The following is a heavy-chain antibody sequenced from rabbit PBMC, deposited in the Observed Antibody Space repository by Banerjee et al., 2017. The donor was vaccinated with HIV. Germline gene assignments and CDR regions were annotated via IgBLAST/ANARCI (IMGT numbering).Heavy chain of an antibody. CDR1: GFSFSNKFV. CDR2: IYIGSSGNT. Sequence: QEQLVESGGGLVKPEGSLTLTCTASGFSFSNKFVMCWVRQAPGKGLEWIACIYIGSSGNTYYASWAKGRFTISKTSSTTVTLQMASLTAADTATYFCARDADGSYFNPNYFNLWGPGTLVTVS. J-gene: IGHJ4*01. D-gene: IGHD8-1*01. CDR3: ARDADGSYFNPNYFNL. V-gene: IGHV1S45*01.